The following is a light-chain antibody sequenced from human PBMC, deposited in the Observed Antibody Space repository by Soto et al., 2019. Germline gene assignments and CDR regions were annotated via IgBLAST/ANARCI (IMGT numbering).Light chain of an antibody. CDR2: EVS. CDR1: SSDVGGYTY. CDR3: SSFAESYNHL. J-gene: IGLJ1*01. Sequence: QSVLTQPPSASGSPGQSVTISCTGTSSDVGGYTYVSWYQQYPGKAPKLLIYEVSKRPSGVPDRFSGSRSGNTASLTVSGLQAEVEADNYSSSFAESYNHLSGIGPKVTV. V-gene: IGLV2-8*01.